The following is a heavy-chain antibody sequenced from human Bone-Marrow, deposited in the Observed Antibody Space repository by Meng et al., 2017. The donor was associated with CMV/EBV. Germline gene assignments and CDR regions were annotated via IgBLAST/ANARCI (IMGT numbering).Heavy chain of an antibody. CDR2: INSDGSST. V-gene: IGHV3-74*01. J-gene: IGHJ6*02. D-gene: IGHD1-14*01. CDR1: GFTFSSYW. Sequence: GESLKISCAASGFTFSSYWMHWVRQAPGKGLVWVSRINSDGSSTIYADSVKGRFTISRDNAKKTLYLQMDSLRAGDTAVYYCAREVLGMSITPWGQGTTVTVSS. CDR3: AREVLGMSITP.